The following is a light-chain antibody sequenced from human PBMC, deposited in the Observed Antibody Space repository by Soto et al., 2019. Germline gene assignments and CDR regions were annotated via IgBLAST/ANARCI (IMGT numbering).Light chain of an antibody. CDR2: EGT. V-gene: IGLV2-23*01. CDR1: SSDVGTYNL. Sequence: QSVLTQPASVSGSPGQSITISCTGTSSDVGTYNLVSWYQKHPGKAPKLLIYEGTKRPSGVSNRFSGSKSGNTASLTISGLQAEDEAHYYCCSYAGVTTWVFGGGTKVTVL. J-gene: IGLJ3*02. CDR3: CSYAGVTTWV.